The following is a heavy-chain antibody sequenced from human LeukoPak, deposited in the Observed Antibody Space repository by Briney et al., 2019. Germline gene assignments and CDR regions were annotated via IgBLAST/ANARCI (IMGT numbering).Heavy chain of an antibody. CDR3: ARDRLSSSGSFDY. V-gene: IGHV3-48*03. CDR2: ISSSGSNM. CDR1: GFTFSSYE. Sequence: PGGSLILSCAASGFTFSSYEMTSVRQAPGKGLEWVSYISSSGSNMYYADAVKGRFTISRDNAKNSLYLQMNSLRAEDTAVYYCARDRLSSSGSFDYWGQGTLVTVSS. D-gene: IGHD6-19*01. J-gene: IGHJ4*02.